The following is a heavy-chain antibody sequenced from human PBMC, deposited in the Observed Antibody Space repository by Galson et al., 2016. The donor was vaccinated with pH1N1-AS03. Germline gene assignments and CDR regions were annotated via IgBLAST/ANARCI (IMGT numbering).Heavy chain of an antibody. CDR3: ARGGVFFSGSGSYHN. CDR1: GGSFSGYY. V-gene: IGHV4-34*01. CDR2: IHHSGSPT. D-gene: IGHD3-10*01. Sequence: LVKPTQTLSLTCAVYGGSFSGYYWSWIRQPPGKGLEWIGEIHHSGSPTNYSPSLKSRVTISVDTSKNQFSLKLSSVTAADTAIYFCARGGVFFSGSGSYHNWGQGTLVTVSS. J-gene: IGHJ4*02.